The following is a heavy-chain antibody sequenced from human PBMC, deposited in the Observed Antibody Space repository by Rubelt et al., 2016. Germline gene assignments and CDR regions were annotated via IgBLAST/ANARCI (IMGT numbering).Heavy chain of an antibody. J-gene: IGHJ4*02. CDR1: GFAFDDYA. CDR3: ARGAASVPDY. CDR2: IKYDGSFA. V-gene: IGHV3-74*02. D-gene: IGHD4/OR15-4a*01. Sequence: EVQLVESGGGLVQPGRSLRLSCAASGFAFDDYAMHWVRQAPGKGLEWVSRIKYDGSFASYADSVKGRFTSSRENAKSTLYLQMNSLRVEDTAVYYCARGAASVPDYWGQGTLVTVSS.